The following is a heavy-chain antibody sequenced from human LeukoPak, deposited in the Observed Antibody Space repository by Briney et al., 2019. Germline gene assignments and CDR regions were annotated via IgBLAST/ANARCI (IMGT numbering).Heavy chain of an antibody. V-gene: IGHV3-33*01. D-gene: IGHD2-2*01. CDR2: IWYDGSNK. J-gene: IGHJ6*03. CDR3: ARGTGGYVVVPAWGKTDYYYMDV. Sequence: PGGSLRLSCAASGFTFSSYGMHWVRQAPGKGLEWVAVIWYDGSNKYYADSVKGRFTISRDNSKNTLYLQMNSLRAGDTAVYYCARGTGGYVVVPAWGKTDYYYMDVWGKGTTVTVSS. CDR1: GFTFSSYG.